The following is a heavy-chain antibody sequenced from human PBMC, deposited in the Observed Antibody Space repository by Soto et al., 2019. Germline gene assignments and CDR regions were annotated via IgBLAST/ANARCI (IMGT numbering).Heavy chain of an antibody. CDR3: ARDFSISYSSGWPNYFDY. D-gene: IGHD6-19*01. Sequence: PGGSLRLSCAASGFTFSSYSMNWVRQAPGKGLEWVSSISSSSSYIYYADSVKGRFTISRDNAKNSLYLQMNSLRAEDTAVYYCARDFSISYSSGWPNYFDYWGQGTLVTVSS. V-gene: IGHV3-21*01. J-gene: IGHJ4*02. CDR1: GFTFSSYS. CDR2: ISSSSSYI.